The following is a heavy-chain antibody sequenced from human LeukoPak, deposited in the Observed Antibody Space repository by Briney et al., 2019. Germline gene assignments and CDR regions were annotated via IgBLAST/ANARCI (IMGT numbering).Heavy chain of an antibody. J-gene: IGHJ2*01. D-gene: IGHD3-10*01. CDR1: GFIFSSYG. CDR2: ISSSGDTI. CDR3: AKDAGVPSYWYFDL. Sequence: GGSLRLSCAASGFIFSSYGMNWVRQAPGKGLEWVSHISSSGDTIYYADSVRGRFTVSRDNSKNTLYLQMNSLRAEDTAVYYCAKDAGVPSYWYFDLWGRGTLVTVSS. V-gene: IGHV3-48*01.